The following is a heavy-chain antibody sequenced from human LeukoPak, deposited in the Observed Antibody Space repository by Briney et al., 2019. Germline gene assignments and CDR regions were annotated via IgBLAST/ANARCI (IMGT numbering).Heavy chain of an antibody. D-gene: IGHD4-17*01. V-gene: IGHV3-48*01. CDR2: ISSSSSTI. CDR3: ARGVGDYINY. Sequence: GGSLRLSCAASGFTFSSYSMNWVRQAPGKGLEWVSYISSSSSTIYYADSVKGRFTISRDNAKNSLYLQMNSLRAEDTAVYYCARGVGDYINYWGQGTLVTVSS. J-gene: IGHJ4*02. CDR1: GFTFSSYS.